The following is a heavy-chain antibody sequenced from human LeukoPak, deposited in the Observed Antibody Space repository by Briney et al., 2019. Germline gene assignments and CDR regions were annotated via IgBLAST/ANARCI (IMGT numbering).Heavy chain of an antibody. CDR1: GGSISSYY. CDR3: SGRQQLVDPYYYYGMDV. CDR2: ICYSGST. J-gene: IGHJ6*02. Sequence: SETLSLTCTVSGGSISSYYWSWIRQPPGKGLEWIGYICYSGSTNYNPCLKSRVTISVDTSKNQFSLKLSSVTAADTAVYYCSGRQQLVDPYYYYGMDVWGQGTTVTVSS. V-gene: IGHV4-59*08. D-gene: IGHD6-13*01.